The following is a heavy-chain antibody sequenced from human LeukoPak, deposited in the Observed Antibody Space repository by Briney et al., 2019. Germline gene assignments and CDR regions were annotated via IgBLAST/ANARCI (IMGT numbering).Heavy chain of an antibody. CDR2: IWFDKNQ. D-gene: IGHD1-26*01. CDR3: ARDKIVGATTLDS. Sequence: GGSLRLSCAASGFILNDYGMHWVRQAPGKGLEWVADIWFDKNQHFADSVKGRFAISRDNSKNTVYLQINSLRAEDTAVYYCARDKIVGATTLDSWGQGTQVTVSA. CDR1: GFILNDYG. V-gene: IGHV3-33*01. J-gene: IGHJ4*02.